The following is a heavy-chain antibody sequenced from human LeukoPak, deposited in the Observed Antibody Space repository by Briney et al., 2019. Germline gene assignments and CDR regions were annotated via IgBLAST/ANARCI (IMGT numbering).Heavy chain of an antibody. CDR1: GGSISSTNW. V-gene: IGHV4-4*02. J-gene: IGHJ6*03. CDR2: IYHTGST. D-gene: IGHD3-16*02. CDR3: ARDYQGAYYYYMDV. Sequence: KPSGTLSLTCAVSGGSISSTNWWSWVRQPPGKGLEWIGEIYHTGSTNYNPSLKSRVTISVDKSKNQFSLKLSSVTAADTAVYYCARDYQGAYYYYMDVWGKGTTVTVSS.